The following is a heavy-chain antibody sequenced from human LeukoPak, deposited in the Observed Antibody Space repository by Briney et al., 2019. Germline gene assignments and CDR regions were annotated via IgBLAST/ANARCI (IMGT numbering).Heavy chain of an antibody. D-gene: IGHD3-22*01. V-gene: IGHV1-3*01. J-gene: IGHJ3*02. CDR3: ARPLSTIVVADDAFDI. CDR2: INAGNGNT. Sequence: ASVKVSCKASGYTFTSYAMHWVRQAPGQRLEWMGWINAGNGNTKYSQKFQGRVTITRDTSASTAYMELSSLRSEDTAVYYCARPLSTIVVADDAFDIWGQGTMVTVSS. CDR1: GYTFTSYA.